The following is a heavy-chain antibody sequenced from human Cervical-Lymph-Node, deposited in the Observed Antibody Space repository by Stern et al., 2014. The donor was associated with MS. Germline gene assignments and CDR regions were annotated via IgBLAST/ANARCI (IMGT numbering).Heavy chain of an antibody. Sequence: EVQLVESGAEVRKPGDSLKISCKTSGYRFINNWIAWVRQVPGKGLEWIGIIYPGHSDISYSPSFQGHVTISVDKSTSTAYLQWSSLKASDTAVYYCARWSVACDSWGQGALITVSS. V-gene: IGHV5-51*03. CDR1: GYRFINNW. D-gene: IGHD2-21*01. J-gene: IGHJ4*02. CDR2: IYPGHSDI. CDR3: ARWSVACDS.